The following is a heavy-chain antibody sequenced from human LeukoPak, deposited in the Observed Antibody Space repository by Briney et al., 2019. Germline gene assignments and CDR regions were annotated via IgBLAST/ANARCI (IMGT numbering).Heavy chain of an antibody. CDR2: IYYSGST. CDR1: GGSISSDAYY. V-gene: IGHV4-31*03. CDR3: ARLNYDSSGYYYAYYFDS. J-gene: IGHJ4*02. Sequence: SETLSLTCTVSGGSISSDAYYWSWIRQHPGKGLEWIGYIYYSGSTYYDPSLKGRLAISVDTSKNQFSLNLSSVSAADTAVYFCARLNYDSSGYYYAYYFDSWGQGTLVTVSS. D-gene: IGHD3-22*01.